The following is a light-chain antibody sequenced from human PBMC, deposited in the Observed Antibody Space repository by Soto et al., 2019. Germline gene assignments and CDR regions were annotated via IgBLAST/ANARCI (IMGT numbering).Light chain of an antibody. CDR3: QQSYSTPCT. Sequence: DIQMTQSPSSLSASVGDRVTITCRASQSISSYLNWYQQKPGKAPKLLIYAASSLQSGVPSRFSGSGSGTEFTLTISSLQPEDFATYYCQQSYSTPCTFGRGPKLEIK. V-gene: IGKV1-39*01. CDR1: QSISSY. J-gene: IGKJ2*02. CDR2: AAS.